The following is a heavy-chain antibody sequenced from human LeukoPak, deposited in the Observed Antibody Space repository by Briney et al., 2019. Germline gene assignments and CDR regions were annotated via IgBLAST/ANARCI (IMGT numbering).Heavy chain of an antibody. Sequence: SETLSLTCIVSGGSISSSIYYWAWVRQPPGKGLEWIGTVFYNGATQYSPSLRSRVTISIDTSTNQFSLKLTSVTAADTAVYYCAGGPRIHRIAVAGTLGAFDIWGQGTMVTVSS. CDR2: VFYNGAT. CDR1: GGSISSSIYY. D-gene: IGHD6-19*01. V-gene: IGHV4-39*07. CDR3: AGGPRIHRIAVAGTLGAFDI. J-gene: IGHJ3*02.